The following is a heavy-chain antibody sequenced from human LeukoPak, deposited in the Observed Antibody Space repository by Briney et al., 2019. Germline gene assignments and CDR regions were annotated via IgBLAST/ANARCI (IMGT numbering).Heavy chain of an antibody. Sequence: GSLRLSCESPGFTYNKHGMSWVRQTPGPGLECVSHVSGIGGNTHFPDSVQRRSTISSHNAKNAPYLAMTSLSVEHTAVYYCAKERLVGGYYLTEFDYCGQGTLVTVSS. J-gene: IGHJ4*02. CDR2: VSGIGGNT. CDR3: AKERLVGGYYLTEFDY. V-gene: IGHV3-23*01. D-gene: IGHD3-3*01. CDR1: GFTYNKHG.